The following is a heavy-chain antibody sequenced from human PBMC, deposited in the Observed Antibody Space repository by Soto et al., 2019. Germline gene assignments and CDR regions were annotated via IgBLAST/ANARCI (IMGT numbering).Heavy chain of an antibody. J-gene: IGHJ6*02. CDR3: ARARWELLGYYYYYGMDV. CDR2: IIPIFGTA. V-gene: IGHV1-69*01. Sequence: QVQLVQSGAEVKKPGSSVKVSCKASGGTFSSYAISWVRQAPGQGLEWMGGIIPIFGTANYEQKFQGRVTITADESTSTAYMELSSLRSEDTAVYYCARARWELLGYYYYYGMDVWGQGTTVTVSS. CDR1: GGTFSSYA. D-gene: IGHD1-26*01.